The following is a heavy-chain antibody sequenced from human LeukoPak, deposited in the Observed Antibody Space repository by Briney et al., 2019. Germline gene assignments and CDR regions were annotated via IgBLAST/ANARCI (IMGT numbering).Heavy chain of an antibody. V-gene: IGHV3-30*02. D-gene: IGHD2-21*01. Sequence: PGGSLRLSCAASGFTFSSYGMHWVRQAPGKGLEWVAFIRYDGTNKYYADSVNGRFTISRDNSKNTLYLQMNSLRAEDTALYYCANVLGGGDSYSFDYWGQGTLVTVSS. CDR3: ANVLGGGDSYSFDY. CDR1: GFTFSSYG. CDR2: IRYDGTNK. J-gene: IGHJ4*02.